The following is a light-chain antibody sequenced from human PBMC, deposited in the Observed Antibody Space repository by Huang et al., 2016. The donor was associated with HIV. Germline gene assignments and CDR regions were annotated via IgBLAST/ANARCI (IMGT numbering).Light chain of an antibody. CDR2: LGS. V-gene: IGKV2-28*01. CDR3: MQGPQTPWT. CDR1: QSLLRSDGFHQ. J-gene: IGKJ1*01. Sequence: GEPASISCRSSQSLLRSDGFHQLDWYLQRPGQSPQLLISLGSLRASGAPDRFSGSGSGTDFTLKISRVEAEDVGVYYCMQGPQTPWTFGQGTKVEIK.